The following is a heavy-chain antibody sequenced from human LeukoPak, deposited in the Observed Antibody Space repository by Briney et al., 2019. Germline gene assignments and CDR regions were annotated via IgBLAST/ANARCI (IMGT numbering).Heavy chain of an antibody. J-gene: IGHJ5*02. D-gene: IGHD2-21*02. CDR1: GLTFSSYA. V-gene: IGHV3-30-3*01. CDR3: ARDVPHIVVVTSHWFDP. Sequence: GRSLRLSCAASGLTFSSYAMHWVRQAPGKGLEWVAVISYDGSNKYYADSVKGRFTISRDNSKNTLYLQMNSLRAEDTAVYYCARDVPHIVVVTSHWFDPWGQVTLVTVSS. CDR2: ISYDGSNK.